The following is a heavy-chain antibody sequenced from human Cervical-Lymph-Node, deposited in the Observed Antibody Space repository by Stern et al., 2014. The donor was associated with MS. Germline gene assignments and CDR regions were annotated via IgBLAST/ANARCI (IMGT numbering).Heavy chain of an antibody. D-gene: IGHD6-6*01. CDR2: IYPGDSDI. J-gene: IGHJ6*02. V-gene: IGHV5-51*01. CDR1: GYSFPAYW. Sequence: EVQLVESGAAVKKPGESLKISCKGSGYSFPAYWIAWVRQMPGKGLEWMGIIYPGDSDIRYSPAVQGQVTISADKSTRTAYLQWSSLKASDTAMYYCARQEGSRHYGLDVWGQGTTVTVSS. CDR3: ARQEGSRHYGLDV.